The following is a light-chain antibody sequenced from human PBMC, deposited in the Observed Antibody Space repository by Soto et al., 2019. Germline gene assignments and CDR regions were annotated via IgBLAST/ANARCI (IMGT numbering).Light chain of an antibody. Sequence: IGLTKYPSPLSLSPGESATLSCRASQDFXSYFPWYEKKPGQAPRVLXAYASNWAKGRPARLSGSGSETDFTLTISSRDPHYSAGYYFHQYESAPSTFGQGTRLDIK. CDR2: YAS. J-gene: IGKJ5*01. CDR1: QDFXSY. CDR3: HQYESAPST. V-gene: IGKV3D-11*01.